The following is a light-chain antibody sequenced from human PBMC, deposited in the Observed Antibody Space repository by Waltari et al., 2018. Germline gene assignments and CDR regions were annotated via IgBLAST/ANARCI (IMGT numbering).Light chain of an antibody. CDR3: MQGTHWPII. Sequence: DVVMTQSPLSLPVTLGQPASISCRSSQSIVHSNGDTYVNWFQQRPGQTPRRLIYQVSSREDGVPDRVSGSVSGTDFTLKISRVEAEDVGVYYCMQGTHWPIIFGQGTRLEIK. CDR2: QVS. V-gene: IGKV2-30*02. CDR1: QSIVHSNGDTY. J-gene: IGKJ5*01.